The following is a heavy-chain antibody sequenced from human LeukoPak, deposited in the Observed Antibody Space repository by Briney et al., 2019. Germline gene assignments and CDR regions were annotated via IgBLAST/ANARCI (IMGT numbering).Heavy chain of an antibody. V-gene: IGHV3-30-3*01. CDR3: ARGYSGYDYFDY. J-gene: IGHJ4*02. Sequence: PGGSLRPSCAASGFTFSSYAMHWVRQAPGKGLEWVAVISYDGSNKYYADSVKGRFTISRDNSKNTLYLQMNSLRAEDTAVYYCARGYSGYDYFDYWGQGTLVTVSS. CDR2: ISYDGSNK. D-gene: IGHD5-12*01. CDR1: GFTFSSYA.